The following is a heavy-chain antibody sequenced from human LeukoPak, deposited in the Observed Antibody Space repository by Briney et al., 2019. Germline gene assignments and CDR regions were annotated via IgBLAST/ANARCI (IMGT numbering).Heavy chain of an antibody. CDR2: ISSNGGST. D-gene: IGHD6-13*01. V-gene: IGHV3-64*01. Sequence: GGSLRLSCAASGFTFSSYAMHWVRQAPGKGLEYVSAISSNGGSTYYANSVKGRFTISRDSSKNTLYLQMGSLRAEDMAVYYCARDGQQPTGAFDIWGQGTMVTVSS. CDR1: GFTFSSYA. CDR3: ARDGQQPTGAFDI. J-gene: IGHJ3*02.